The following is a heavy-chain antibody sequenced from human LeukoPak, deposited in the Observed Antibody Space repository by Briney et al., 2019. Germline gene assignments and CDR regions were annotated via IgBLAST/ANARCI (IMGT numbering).Heavy chain of an antibody. CDR3: AKDLGVATIGADY. D-gene: IGHD5-12*01. V-gene: IGHV3-30*02. Sequence: PGGSLRLSCAVSGFTFSTYGMHWVRQAPGKGLEWVSFIRYDGSKGYYADSVKGRFTISRDNSKNTLYLQMNSLRAEDTAVYYCAKDLGVATIGADYWGQGTLVTVSS. J-gene: IGHJ4*02. CDR1: GFTFSTYG. CDR2: IRYDGSKG.